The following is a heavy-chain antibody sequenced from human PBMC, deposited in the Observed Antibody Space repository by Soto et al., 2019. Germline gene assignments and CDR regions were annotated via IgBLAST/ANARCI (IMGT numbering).Heavy chain of an antibody. V-gene: IGHV5-51*01. J-gene: IGHJ3*01. Sequence: GESLKISCQGSGYRFSSYLIGWVRQMPGKGLEWMGIIYAGDSDTRYSPSFQGQVTISADKSFSTAYLQWSSLKASDTAMYYCARQEYSSWSPAFDFWGQGTMVTVSS. D-gene: IGHD6-6*01. CDR3: ARQEYSSWSPAFDF. CDR1: GYRFSSYL. CDR2: IYAGDSDT.